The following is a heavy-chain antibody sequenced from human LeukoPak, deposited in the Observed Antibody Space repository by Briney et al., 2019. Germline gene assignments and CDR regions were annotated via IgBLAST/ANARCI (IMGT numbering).Heavy chain of an antibody. V-gene: IGHV4-4*09. Sequence: SETLSLTCTVSGGSISSYYWSWIRQPPGKGLEWIGYIYTSGYTNYNPSLKSRVTISLETSKNQFSLKLSSVTAADTAVYYCAREPTSGREPTSGRPLDYWGQGTLVTVSS. CDR2: IYTSGYT. J-gene: IGHJ4*02. CDR1: GGSISSYY. D-gene: IGHD5-12*01. CDR3: AREPTSGREPTSGRPLDY.